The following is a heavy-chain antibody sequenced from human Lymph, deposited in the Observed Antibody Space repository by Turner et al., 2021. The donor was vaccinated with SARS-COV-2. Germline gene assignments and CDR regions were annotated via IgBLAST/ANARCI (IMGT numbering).Heavy chain of an antibody. Sequence: QVQLVESGGGVVQPGRTLRLSCAASGFTFSNYGMHWVRQAPGKVLEWVAVISYDGSNKYYVDSVKGRFTISRDNSKNTLYLQMNSLRAEDTAVYYCAKDTVWGAFDIWGQGTMVTVSS. J-gene: IGHJ3*02. CDR1: GFTFSNYG. D-gene: IGHD4-17*01. V-gene: IGHV3-30*18. CDR3: AKDTVWGAFDI. CDR2: ISYDGSNK.